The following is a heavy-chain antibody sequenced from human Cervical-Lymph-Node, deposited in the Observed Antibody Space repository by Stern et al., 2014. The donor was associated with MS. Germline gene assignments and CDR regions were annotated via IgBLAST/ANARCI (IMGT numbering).Heavy chain of an antibody. CDR3: VREFNSDTSGYYFYY. J-gene: IGHJ4*02. CDR2: IITIFGRA. CDR1: GGSFSSYG. Sequence: VQLVESGAEVKKPGSSVKVSCKASGGSFSSYGISWVRQSPGQGLEWLGGIITIFGRANYAQKFQVRVPITADESTTTAYMELSSLRSEDTAVYYCVREFNSDTSGYYFYYWGQGTLVTVSS. D-gene: IGHD3-22*01. V-gene: IGHV1-69*01.